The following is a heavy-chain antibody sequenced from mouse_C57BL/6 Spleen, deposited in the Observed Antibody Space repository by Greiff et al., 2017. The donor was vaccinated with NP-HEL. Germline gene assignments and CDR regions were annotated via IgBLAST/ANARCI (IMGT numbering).Heavy chain of an antibody. CDR1: GYTFTSYW. V-gene: IGHV1-50*01. J-gene: IGHJ4*01. CDR3: ARGDYSNYVRAMDY. Sequence: VQLQQPGAELVKPGASVKLSCKASGYTFTSYWMQWVKQRPGQGLEWIGEIDPSDSYTNYNQKFKGKATLTVDTSSSTAYMQLSSLTSEDSAVYYCARGDYSNYVRAMDYWGQGTSVTVSS. CDR2: IDPSDSYT. D-gene: IGHD2-5*01.